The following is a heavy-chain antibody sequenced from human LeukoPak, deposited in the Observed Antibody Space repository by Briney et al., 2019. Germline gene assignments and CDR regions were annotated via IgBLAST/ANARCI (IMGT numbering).Heavy chain of an antibody. V-gene: IGHV1-8*01. J-gene: IGHJ6*02. CDR2: MNPNSGNT. D-gene: IGHD1-14*01. CDR3: ASWYQFGMDV. CDR1: VYTFTSYD. Sequence: ASVKGSCKTSVYTFTSYDINWVRQATGQGLEWMGWMNPNSGNTGYAQKCQSRVTMTRNTSISTAYMELSSLRSEDTAVYYCASWYQFGMDVWGQGTTVTVSS.